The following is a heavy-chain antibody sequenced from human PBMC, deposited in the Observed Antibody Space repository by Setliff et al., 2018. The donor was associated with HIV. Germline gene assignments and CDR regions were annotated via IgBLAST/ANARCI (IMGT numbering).Heavy chain of an antibody. V-gene: IGHV4-39*07. CDR1: GGSISTSNYY. CDR3: ARQGNIVVVTSFDY. Sequence: SETLSLTCTVSGGSISTSNYYWGWVRQPPGKGLEWAGNVDYTGSTYYNPSLKSRVTISVDTSKNQFSLRLNSVTAADTAVYYCARQGNIVVVTSFDYWGQETLVTVSS. D-gene: IGHD2-21*02. CDR2: VDYTGST. J-gene: IGHJ4*02.